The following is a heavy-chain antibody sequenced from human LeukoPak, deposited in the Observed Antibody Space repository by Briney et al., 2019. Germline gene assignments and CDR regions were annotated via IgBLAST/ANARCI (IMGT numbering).Heavy chain of an antibody. CDR3: ARHLVAAAGSYFDY. Sequence: ETPSLTCTVSGGSISSYYWSWIRQPPGKGLEWIGYIYYSGSTNYNPSLKSRVTISVDTSKNQFSLKLSSVTAADTAVYYCARHLVAAAGSYFDYWGQGTLVTVSS. D-gene: IGHD6-13*01. CDR1: GGSISSYY. V-gene: IGHV4-59*08. J-gene: IGHJ4*02. CDR2: IYYSGST.